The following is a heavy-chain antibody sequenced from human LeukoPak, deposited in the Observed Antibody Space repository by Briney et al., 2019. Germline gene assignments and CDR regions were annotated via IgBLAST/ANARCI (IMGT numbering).Heavy chain of an antibody. CDR3: AKVGSPTSTLWFELDY. CDR1: GFTFSSYG. Sequence: PGGSLRLSCAASGFTFSSYGMHWVRQAPGKGLEWVAFIRYDGSNKYYADSVKGRFTISRDNSKNTLYLQMNSLRAEDTAVYYCAKVGSPTSTLWFELDYWGQGTLVTVSS. J-gene: IGHJ4*02. CDR2: IRYDGSNK. V-gene: IGHV3-30*02. D-gene: IGHD3-10*01.